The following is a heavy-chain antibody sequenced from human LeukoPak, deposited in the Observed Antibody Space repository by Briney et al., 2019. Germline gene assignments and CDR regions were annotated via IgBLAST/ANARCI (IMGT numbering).Heavy chain of an antibody. CDR1: GYTFTGYY. V-gene: IGHV1-2*02. CDR2: INPNSGGT. CDR3: ARGSIYDSSGYYYDPGNAFDI. J-gene: IGHJ3*02. D-gene: IGHD3-22*01. Sequence: ASVKVSCKASGYTFTGYYMHWVRQAPGQGLEWMGWINPNSGGTNYAQKFQGRVTMTRDTSTSTVYMELSSLRSEDTAVYYCARGSIYDSSGYYYDPGNAFDIWGQGTMVTVSS.